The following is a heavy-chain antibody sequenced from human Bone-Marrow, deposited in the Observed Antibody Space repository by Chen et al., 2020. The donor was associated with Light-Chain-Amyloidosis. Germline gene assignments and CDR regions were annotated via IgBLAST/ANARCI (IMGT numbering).Heavy chain of an antibody. D-gene: IGHD5-12*01. V-gene: IGHV5-51*01. CDR1: GYTFPNYW. J-gene: IGHJ4*02. CDR3: ARRRDGYNFDY. CDR2: IYPDDSDA. Sequence: EVQLXQSGPEVKKPGESLKISCKGSGYTFPNYWIGWVRQMPGKGLEWMGVIYPDDSDARYSPSLEGQVTISADKSITXXXXQWRSLKASDTAMYYCARRRDGYNFDYWGQGTLVTVSS.